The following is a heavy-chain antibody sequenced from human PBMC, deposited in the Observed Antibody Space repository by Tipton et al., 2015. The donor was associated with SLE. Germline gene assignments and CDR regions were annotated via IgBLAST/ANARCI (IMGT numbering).Heavy chain of an antibody. Sequence: TLSLTCAVSGGSFSGYYCRWIRQPPGQELYGFWEINHSGCTNYNPPLKSRVTISVDTSKNQISLKLSSVTAADTAVYYCARGIWIVVVPAAQDYYYMDVWGKGTTVTVSS. CDR2: INHSGCT. CDR3: ARGIWIVVVPAAQDYYYMDV. CDR1: GGSFSGYY. V-gene: IGHV4-34*01. D-gene: IGHD2-2*01. J-gene: IGHJ6*03.